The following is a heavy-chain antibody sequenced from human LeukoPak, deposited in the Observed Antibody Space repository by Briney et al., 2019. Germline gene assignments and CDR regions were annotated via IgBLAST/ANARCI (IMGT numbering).Heavy chain of an antibody. Sequence: ASVKVSCKASGYTFTSYYMHWVRQAPGQGLEWMGIINPSGGSTSYAQKFQGRVTMTRDLSTSTVYMELSSLRSEDTAVYYCAREPETDAFDIWGQGTIVTVSS. CDR2: INPSGGST. CDR1: GYTFTSYY. CDR3: AREPETDAFDI. D-gene: IGHD2-2*01. J-gene: IGHJ3*02. V-gene: IGHV1-46*01.